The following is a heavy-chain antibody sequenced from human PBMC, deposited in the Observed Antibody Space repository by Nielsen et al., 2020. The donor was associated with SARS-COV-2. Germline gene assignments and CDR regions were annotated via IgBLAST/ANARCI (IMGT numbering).Heavy chain of an antibody. V-gene: IGHV4-39*07. CDR1: GGSISSSSYY. Sequence: SETLSLTCTVSGGSISSSSYYWGWIRQPPGKGLEWIGSIYYSGSTYYNPSLKSRVTISVDTSKNQFSLKPSSVTAADTAVYYCASGRYCSGGSCYSTGRYYGMDVWGQGTTVTVSS. J-gene: IGHJ6*02. D-gene: IGHD2-15*01. CDR3: ASGRYCSGGSCYSTGRYYGMDV. CDR2: IYYSGST.